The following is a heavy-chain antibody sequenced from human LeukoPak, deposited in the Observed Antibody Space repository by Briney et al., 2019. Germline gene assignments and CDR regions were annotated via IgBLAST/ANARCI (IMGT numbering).Heavy chain of an antibody. J-gene: IGHJ4*02. D-gene: IGHD6-13*01. CDR1: GGSISSGGYY. CDR2: IYHSGST. CDR3: AIYSSSPFS. Sequence: SETLSLTCTVSGGSISSGGYYWSWIRQPPGKGLEWIGYIYHSGSTYYNPSLKSRVTISVDRSKNQFSLKLSSVTAADTAVYYCAIYSSSPFSWGQGTLVTVSS. V-gene: IGHV4-30-2*01.